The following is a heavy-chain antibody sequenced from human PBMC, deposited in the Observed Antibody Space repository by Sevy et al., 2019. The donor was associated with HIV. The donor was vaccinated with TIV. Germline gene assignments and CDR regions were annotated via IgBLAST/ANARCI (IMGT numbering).Heavy chain of an antibody. CDR2: INAGNGNT. D-gene: IGHD6-13*01. J-gene: IGHJ6*02. Sequence: ASVKVSCKASGYTFTSYAMHWVRRAPGQRLEWMGWINAGNGNTKYSQKFQGRVTITRDTSASTAYMELSSLRSEDTAVYYCARSEAAGTYYYYYGMDVWGQGTTVTVSS. CDR1: GYTFTSYA. V-gene: IGHV1-3*01. CDR3: ARSEAAGTYYYYYGMDV.